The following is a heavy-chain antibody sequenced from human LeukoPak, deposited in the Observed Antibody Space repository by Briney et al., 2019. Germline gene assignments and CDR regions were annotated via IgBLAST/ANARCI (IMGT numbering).Heavy chain of an antibody. CDR1: GGSISTYY. Sequence: SETLSLTCTVSGGSISTYYWSWIRQPPGKGLEWIGYIYYSGSTNYNPSLKSRVTISVDTSKNQFSLKLSSVTAADTAVYYCARAPIAEYFQHWGQGTLVTVSS. V-gene: IGHV4-59*01. J-gene: IGHJ1*01. CDR2: IYYSGST. CDR3: ARAPIAEYFQH.